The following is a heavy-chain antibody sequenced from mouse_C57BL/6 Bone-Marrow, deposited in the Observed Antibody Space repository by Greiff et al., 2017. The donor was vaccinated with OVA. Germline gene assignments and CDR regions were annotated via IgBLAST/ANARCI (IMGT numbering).Heavy chain of an antibody. CDR3: ARWFYDYDAFAY. CDR2: ISNLAYSI. Sequence: EVQLVESGGGLVQPGGSLKLSCAASGFTFSDYGMAWVRQAPRKGPEWVAFISNLAYSIYYADTVTGRFTISRENAKNTLYLEMSSLRSEDTAMYYCARWFYDYDAFAYWGQGTLVTVSA. V-gene: IGHV5-15*01. D-gene: IGHD2-4*01. CDR1: GFTFSDYG. J-gene: IGHJ3*01.